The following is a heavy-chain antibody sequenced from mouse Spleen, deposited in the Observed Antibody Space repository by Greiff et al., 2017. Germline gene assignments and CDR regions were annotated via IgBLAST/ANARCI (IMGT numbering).Heavy chain of an antibody. CDR2: INPGSGGT. D-gene: IGHD3-2*02. Sequence: VQLQQSGAELVRPGTSVKVSCKASGYAFTNYLIEWVKQRPGQGLEWIGVINPGSGGTNYNEKFKGKATLTADKSSSTAYMQLSSLTSEDSAVYFCARSDSSDYAMDYWGQGTSVTVSS. V-gene: IGHV1-54*01. CDR1: GYAFTNYL. CDR3: ARSDSSDYAMDY. J-gene: IGHJ4*01.